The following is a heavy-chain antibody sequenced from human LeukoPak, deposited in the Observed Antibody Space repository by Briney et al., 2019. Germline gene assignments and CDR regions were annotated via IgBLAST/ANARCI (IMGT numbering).Heavy chain of an antibody. J-gene: IGHJ4*02. D-gene: IGHD6-19*01. CDR2: IDYSGST. CDR1: GGSVTFSSYY. Sequence: SETLSLTCIVSGGSVTFSSYYWGWIRQPPGKGLEWIGSIDYSGSTYYNPSLKSRLTISVETTKIQFSLRLTSVTAADTAVYYCARAPIAVAAPFDYWGQGTLVTVSS. V-gene: IGHV4-39*01. CDR3: ARAPIAVAAPFDY.